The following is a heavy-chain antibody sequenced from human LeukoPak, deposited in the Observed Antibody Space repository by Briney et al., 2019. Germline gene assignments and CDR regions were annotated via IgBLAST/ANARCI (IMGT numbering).Heavy chain of an antibody. V-gene: IGHV3-33*08. CDR1: GFTVSTSY. Sequence: GGSLRLSCAASGFTVSTSYMNWVRQAPGKGLEWVAFIWYDGSNTYYADSVKGRFTVSRDNSKNTLYLQVNSLRAEDTAVYHCATDRGTGTTSLYYFDFWGQGTLVTVSS. D-gene: IGHD1-1*01. CDR2: IWYDGSNT. CDR3: ATDRGTGTTSLYYFDF. J-gene: IGHJ4*02.